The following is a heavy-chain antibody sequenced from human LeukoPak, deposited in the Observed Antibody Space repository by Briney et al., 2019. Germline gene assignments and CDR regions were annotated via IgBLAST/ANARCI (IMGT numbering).Heavy chain of an antibody. V-gene: IGHV4-59*01. D-gene: IGHD6-13*01. CDR1: GGFNSGYY. Sequence: SETLSLTCTVSGGFNSGYYWTWIRQPPGKGLEWIGCIYSSGSTSYKPSLKSRITISVDTSKNQFSLNLSSVTAADTAVYYCVRGKAAAGAIWFDPWGQGTLVTVSS. CDR3: VRGKAAAGAIWFDP. CDR2: IYSSGST. J-gene: IGHJ5*02.